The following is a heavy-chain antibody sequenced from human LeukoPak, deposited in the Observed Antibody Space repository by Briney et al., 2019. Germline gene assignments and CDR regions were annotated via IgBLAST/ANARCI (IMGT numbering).Heavy chain of an antibody. CDR3: ARTLYATGTYYFDY. V-gene: IGHV1-18*01. D-gene: IGHD2-2*02. CDR2: ISAYNGNT. Sequence: ASVKVSCKSSGYTFTNYGISWVRQAPGQGPEWMGWISAYNGNTNYAQKFQGRVTITTDTSTSTAYMELRSLRSDDTAVHYCARTLYATGTYYFDYWGQGTLVTVSS. CDR1: GYTFTNYG. J-gene: IGHJ4*02.